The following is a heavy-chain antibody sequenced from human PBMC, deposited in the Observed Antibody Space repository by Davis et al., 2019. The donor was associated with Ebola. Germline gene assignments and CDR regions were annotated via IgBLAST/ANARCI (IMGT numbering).Heavy chain of an antibody. CDR1: GYSFTSYW. CDR3: ARRGWGYGMDV. V-gene: IGHV5-10-1*01. D-gene: IGHD3-16*01. CDR2: FDPSDSYP. Sequence: GESLNTPCKGPGYSFTSYWISWVRQLPGKGLERMGRFDPSDSYPNYSPSFQGHVTISADKSISTAYLQWSSLKASDTAMYYCARRGWGYGMDVWGQGTTVTVSS. J-gene: IGHJ6*02.